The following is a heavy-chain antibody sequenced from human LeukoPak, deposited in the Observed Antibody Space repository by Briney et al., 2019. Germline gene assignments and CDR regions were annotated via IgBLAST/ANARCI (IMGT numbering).Heavy chain of an antibody. Sequence: ASVKVSCKASGGTFSSYAISWVRQAPGQGLEWMGGIIPIFGTANYAQKFQGRVTITADESTSTAYMELSSLRSEDTAVYYCASNSGWTPRHFDYWGQGTLVTVSS. CDR1: GGTFSSYA. D-gene: IGHD6-19*01. CDR3: ASNSGWTPRHFDY. CDR2: IIPIFGTA. V-gene: IGHV1-69*13. J-gene: IGHJ4*02.